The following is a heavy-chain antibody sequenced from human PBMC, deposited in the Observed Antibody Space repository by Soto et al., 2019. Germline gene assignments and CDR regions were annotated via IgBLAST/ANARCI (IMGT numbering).Heavy chain of an antibody. D-gene: IGHD3-22*01. CDR3: AKGGYYYDSSGYLDP. Sequence: EVPLLESGGGLVQPWGSLRLSCAASGFTFSSYAMSWVRQAPGKGLEWVSAISGSGGSTYYADSVKGRFTISRDNAKNTLYLQMNSLRAEDTAVYYCAKGGYYYDSSGYLDPWGQGTLVTVAS. CDR1: GFTFSSYA. J-gene: IGHJ5*02. V-gene: IGHV3-23*01. CDR2: ISGSGGST.